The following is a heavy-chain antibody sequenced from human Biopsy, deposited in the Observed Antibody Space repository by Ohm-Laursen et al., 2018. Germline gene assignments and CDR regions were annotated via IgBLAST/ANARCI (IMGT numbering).Heavy chain of an antibody. CDR2: IDTINGGA. J-gene: IGHJ5*02. V-gene: IGHV1-2*02. Sequence: ASVKVSCKASGYTFTDYYVHWVRQAPGHGLEWMGWIDTINGGARYAQKLQGRVTMTRDTSISTAYMELSRLTSDDTAVYYCARERDPWGQGTLVTVSS. CDR3: ARERDP. CDR1: GYTFTDYY.